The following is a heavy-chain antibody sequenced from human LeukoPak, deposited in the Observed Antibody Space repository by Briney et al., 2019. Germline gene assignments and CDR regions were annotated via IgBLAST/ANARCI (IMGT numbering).Heavy chain of an antibody. V-gene: IGHV4-61*02. Sequence: SQTLSLTCTVSGGSISSGSYYWSWIRQPAGKGLEWIGRIYTSGSTNYNPSLKSRVTISVDTSKNQFSLKLSSVTAADTAVYYCARQNPDYYYYMDVWGKGTTVTVSS. J-gene: IGHJ6*03. CDR1: GGSISSGSYY. CDR3: ARQNPDYYYYMDV. D-gene: IGHD1-14*01. CDR2: IYTSGST.